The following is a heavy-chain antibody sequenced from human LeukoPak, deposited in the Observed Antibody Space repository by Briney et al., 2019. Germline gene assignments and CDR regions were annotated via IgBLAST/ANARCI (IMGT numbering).Heavy chain of an antibody. J-gene: IGHJ4*02. CDR1: GGSISSSY. Sequence: PSETLSLTCTVSGGSISSSYWSWIRQPPGQGLEWIGYISYSGSTNYNPSLRSRVSISVDTSKNQFSLKLSSVTAADTAAYYCARHETTSGSNAYFDYWGQGTLVTVSS. D-gene: IGHD1-26*01. CDR3: ARHETTSGSNAYFDY. CDR2: ISYSGST. V-gene: IGHV4-59*08.